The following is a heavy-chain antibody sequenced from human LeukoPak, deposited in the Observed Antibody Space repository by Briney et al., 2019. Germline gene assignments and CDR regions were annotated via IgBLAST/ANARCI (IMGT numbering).Heavy chain of an antibody. J-gene: IGHJ4*02. Sequence: GGSLRLSCAASGFTVSSNYMSWVRQAPGKGLEWVSVIYSGGSTYYADSVKGRSTISRDNSKNTLYLQMNSLRVEDTAVYYCARDGGYSYGFGPWQPLFLFDYWGQGTLVTVSS. V-gene: IGHV3-53*01. CDR1: GFTVSSNY. CDR2: IYSGGST. D-gene: IGHD5-18*01. CDR3: ARDGGYSYGFGPWQPLFLFDY.